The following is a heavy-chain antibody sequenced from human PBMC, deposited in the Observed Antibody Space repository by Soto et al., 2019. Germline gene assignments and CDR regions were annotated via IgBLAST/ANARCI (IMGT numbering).Heavy chain of an antibody. D-gene: IGHD3-3*01. J-gene: IGHJ6*02. CDR1: GFTFTSSA. CDR2: IVVGSGNT. Sequence: QMQLVQSGPEVKKPGTSVKVSCKASGFTFTSSAVQWVRQARGQRLEWIGWIVVGSGNTNYAQKFQERVTITRDMSTSTAYMELSSLRSEDTAVYYCAAGFWSGYYTPGWSENGMDVWGQGTTVTVSS. V-gene: IGHV1-58*01. CDR3: AAGFWSGYYTPGWSENGMDV.